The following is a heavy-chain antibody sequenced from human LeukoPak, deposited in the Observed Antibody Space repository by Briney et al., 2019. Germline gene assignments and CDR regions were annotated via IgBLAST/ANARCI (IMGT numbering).Heavy chain of an antibody. D-gene: IGHD2/OR15-2a*01. CDR3: ARDRVPFYSSPFKDYYLQYGLDV. J-gene: IGHJ6*02. Sequence: ASVKVSCKASGYTFTGHYIHWVRQAPGQGLEWMGWINANNGGTSYAQKFQGGVSLTRDTSISQAYLGVSRLRADDTALYYCARDRVPFYSSPFKDYYLQYGLDVWGQGTTVTVSS. CDR1: GYTFTGHY. CDR2: INANNGGT. V-gene: IGHV1-2*02.